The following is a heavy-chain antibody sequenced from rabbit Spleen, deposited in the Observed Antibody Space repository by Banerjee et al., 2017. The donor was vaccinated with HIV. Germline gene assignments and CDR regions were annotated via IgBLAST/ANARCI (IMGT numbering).Heavy chain of an antibody. D-gene: IGHD8-1*01. CDR1: GFTLSSYY. Sequence: QLKESGGGLVQPGGSLKLSCKASGFTLSSYYMNWVRQAPGKGLEYIGWISTFGSAYYANWVNGRFTISSDNAQNTVGLQLNSLTAADTATYFCARTGSSWSLNLWGQGTLVTVS. J-gene: IGHJ6*01. V-gene: IGHV1S7*01. CDR3: ARTGSSWSLNL. CDR2: ISTFGSA.